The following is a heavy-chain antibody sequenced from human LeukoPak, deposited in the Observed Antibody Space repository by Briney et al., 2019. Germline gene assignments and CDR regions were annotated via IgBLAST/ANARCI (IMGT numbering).Heavy chain of an antibody. D-gene: IGHD2-8*01. CDR3: ARGKYDPPRYYYMDV. J-gene: IGHJ6*03. Sequence: SSETLSLTCTVSGGSISSSGCYWGWIRQPPGKGLEWIGSIYYSGSTYYNPSLKSRVTISVDTSKNQFSLKLSSVTAADTAVYYCARGKYDPPRYYYMDVWGKGTTVTVSS. CDR2: IYYSGST. CDR1: GGSISSSGCY. V-gene: IGHV4-39*07.